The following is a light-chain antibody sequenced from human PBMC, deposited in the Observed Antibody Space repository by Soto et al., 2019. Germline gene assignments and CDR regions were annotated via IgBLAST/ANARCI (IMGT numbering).Light chain of an antibody. CDR2: AAS. CDR3: QNYNKAPWT. V-gene: IGKV1-27*01. CDR1: QAISDY. Sequence: DIQMTQSPSSLSASLGDRVTITCRASQAISDYLAWYQQKPGNPPNLLISAASTLQSGVPSRFRGSGAGTDFTLTITSLQPEDVATYYCQNYNKAPWTFGQGTKVEIK. J-gene: IGKJ1*01.